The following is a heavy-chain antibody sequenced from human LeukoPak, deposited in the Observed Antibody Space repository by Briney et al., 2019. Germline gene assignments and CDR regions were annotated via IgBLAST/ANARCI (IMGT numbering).Heavy chain of an antibody. J-gene: IGHJ4*02. D-gene: IGHD3-9*01. CDR1: GGSISSSSYY. CDR2: IYYSGST. V-gene: IGHV4-61*01. CDR3: ARESDDILTGFDY. Sequence: PSETLSLTCTVSGGSISSSSYYWSWIRQPPGKGLEWIGYIYYSGSTNYNPSLKSRVTISVDTSKNQFSLKLSSVTAADTAVYYCARESDDILTGFDYWGQGTLVTVSS.